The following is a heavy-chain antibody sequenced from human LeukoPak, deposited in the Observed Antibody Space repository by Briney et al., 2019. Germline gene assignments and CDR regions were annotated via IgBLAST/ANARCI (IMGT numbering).Heavy chain of an antibody. D-gene: IGHD6-13*01. V-gene: IGHV1-69*05. CDR1: GGTFSSYA. J-gene: IGHJ4*02. CDR3: ARDIHSSSWYLN. CDR2: IIPIFGTA. Sequence: GASVKVSCKASGGTFSSYAISWVRQAPGQGLEWMGGIIPIFGTANYAQKFQGRVTITTDESTSTAYMELRSLRSDDTAVYYCARDIHSSSWYLNWGQGTLVTVSS.